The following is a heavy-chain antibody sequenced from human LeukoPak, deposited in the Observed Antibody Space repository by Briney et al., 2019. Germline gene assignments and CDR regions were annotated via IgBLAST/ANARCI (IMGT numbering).Heavy chain of an antibody. V-gene: IGHV4-39*07. J-gene: IGHJ4*02. Sequence: SETLSLTCTVSGASISSGGYYWSWIRQHPGKGLEWIGEINHSGSTNYNPSLKSRVTISVDTSKNQFSLKLSSVTAADTAVYYCARGDSGGSCYFDYWGQGTLVTVSS. D-gene: IGHD2-15*01. CDR2: INHSGST. CDR3: ARGDSGGSCYFDY. CDR1: GASISSGGYY.